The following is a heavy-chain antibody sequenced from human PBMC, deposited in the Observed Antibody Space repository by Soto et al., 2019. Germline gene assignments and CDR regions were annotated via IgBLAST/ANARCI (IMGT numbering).Heavy chain of an antibody. CDR2: IYYSGST. D-gene: IGHD5-12*01. Sequence: QVQLQESGPGLVKPSQTLSLTCTVSGGSISSGGYYWSWIRQHPGKGLEWIGYIYYSGSTYYNPSLKSRVTTSVDTSKNQFSLKLSSVTAADTAVYYCARGGSRDGYNWLDYWGQGTLVTVSS. V-gene: IGHV4-31*03. CDR1: GGSISSGGYY. CDR3: ARGGSRDGYNWLDY. J-gene: IGHJ4*02.